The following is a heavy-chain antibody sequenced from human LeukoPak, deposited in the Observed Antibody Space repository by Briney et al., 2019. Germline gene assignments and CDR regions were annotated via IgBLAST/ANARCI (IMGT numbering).Heavy chain of an antibody. CDR1: GGSISRYY. D-gene: IGHD1-26*01. V-gene: IGHV4-59*08. Sequence: SETLSLTCTISGGSISRYYWSWIRQPPGKGLEWIGYIYYTGSTNHNPSLKSRVTISVDTSKNQFSLNLSSVTAAETAVYYCARSPRLGRYGYGPWELPVSYFDYWGQGTLVTVSS. CDR3: ARSPRLGRYGYGPWELPVSYFDY. CDR2: IYYTGST. J-gene: IGHJ4*02.